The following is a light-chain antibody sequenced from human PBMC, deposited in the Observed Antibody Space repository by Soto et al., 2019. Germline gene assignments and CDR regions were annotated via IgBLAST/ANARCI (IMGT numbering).Light chain of an antibody. J-gene: IGKJ2*01. V-gene: IGKV1-39*01. CDR1: QSISSY. CDR2: AAS. CDR3: QRGDRTPRT. Sequence: DIQMTQSPSSLSASVGDRVTITCRASQSISSYLDWYQQKQGKAHKLQIYAASSLQSGAPSRFRGSGSGTEFSLTIRSLHPEDFASYYCQRGDRTPRTVGEGPELEIK.